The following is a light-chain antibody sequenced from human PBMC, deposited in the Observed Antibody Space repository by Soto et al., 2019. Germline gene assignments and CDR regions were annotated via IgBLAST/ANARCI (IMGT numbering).Light chain of an antibody. CDR1: QIVSTNY. CDR3: QHYGSSLWT. Sequence: EIVLTQSPGTLSLSPGERATLSCRASQIVSTNYLAWYQQKPGRPPRLLIYDASRRATGIPDTFSGSGSGTYFSRTFSGLEPEDFVLYYCQHYGSSLWTFGQGTKVEIK. V-gene: IGKV3-20*01. J-gene: IGKJ1*01. CDR2: DAS.